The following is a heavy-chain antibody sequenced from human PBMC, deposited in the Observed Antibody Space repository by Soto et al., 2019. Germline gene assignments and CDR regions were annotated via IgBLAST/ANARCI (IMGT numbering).Heavy chain of an antibody. CDR2: ITPFNGDV. V-gene: IGHV1-45*02. Sequence: ASVKVSCKALGNTFTYRYLHWVRQAPGQALEWMGWITPFNGDVHYAQKFQERVTITRDRSINTAYMRMSSLRSEDTAMYYCAIGGAGSGPFTWELPDHWGQGTLVTVSS. J-gene: IGHJ4*02. D-gene: IGHD1-26*01. CDR1: GNTFTYRY. CDR3: AIGGAGSGPFTWELPDH.